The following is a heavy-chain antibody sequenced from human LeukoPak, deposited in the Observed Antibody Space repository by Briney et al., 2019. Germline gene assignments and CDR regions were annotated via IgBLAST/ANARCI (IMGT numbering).Heavy chain of an antibody. D-gene: IGHD3-22*01. CDR2: ISGSGGST. Sequence: GGSLRLSCAASGFTFSSYAMSWVRQAPGKGLEWVSAISGSGGSTYYADSVKGRFTISRDNSKNTLYLQMNSLRAEDTAVYYCAKASYYYDSSGYFYLSYFDLWGRGTLVTVSS. CDR3: AKASYYYDSSGYFYLSYFDL. CDR1: GFTFSSYA. V-gene: IGHV3-23*01. J-gene: IGHJ2*01.